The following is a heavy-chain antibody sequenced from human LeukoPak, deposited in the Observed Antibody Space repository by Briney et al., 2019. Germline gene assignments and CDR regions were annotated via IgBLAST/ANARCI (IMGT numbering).Heavy chain of an antibody. Sequence: GGSLRLSCAASGFTFSSYGMHWVRQAPGKGLEWVAFIRYDGSNKYYADSVKGRFTISRDNSKNTLYLQMNSLRAEDTAVHYCAREACSSTSCYMLFSDWGQGTLVTVSS. V-gene: IGHV3-30*02. CDR1: GFTFSSYG. D-gene: IGHD2-2*02. CDR3: AREACSSTSCYMLFSD. J-gene: IGHJ4*02. CDR2: IRYDGSNK.